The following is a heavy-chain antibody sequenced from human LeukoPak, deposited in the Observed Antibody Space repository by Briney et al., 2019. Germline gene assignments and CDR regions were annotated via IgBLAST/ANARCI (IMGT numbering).Heavy chain of an antibody. CDR1: GVAFSDYW. CDR2: IKQDGSEK. J-gene: IGHJ6*02. CDR3: ARDAAAGTPFYYYYGMDV. Sequence: GGSLRLSCAASGVAFSDYWMSWVRQAPGKGLEWVANIKQDGSEKYYVDSVKGRFTISRDNAKNSLFLQMNSLRAEDTAVYYCARDAAAGTPFYYYYGMDVWGQGTTVTVSS. V-gene: IGHV3-7*01. D-gene: IGHD6-13*01.